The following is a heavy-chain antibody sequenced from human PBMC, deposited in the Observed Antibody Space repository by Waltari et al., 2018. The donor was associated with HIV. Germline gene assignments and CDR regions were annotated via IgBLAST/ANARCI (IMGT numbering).Heavy chain of an antibody. CDR1: GGSLSNNF. Sequence: VQLQQWGAGLLKPSQNLTLTCDVYGGSLSNNFWSWIRHLPGKGLEWIGEINQSGNTRYNPSLKSRVSTSVDTSKKQFSLKLRFVTAADTAMYYCARVFGGGHFDSWGQGTLLIVSS. V-gene: IGHV4-34*02. J-gene: IGHJ4*02. CDR3: ARVFGGGHFDS. CDR2: INQSGNT. D-gene: IGHD3-10*01.